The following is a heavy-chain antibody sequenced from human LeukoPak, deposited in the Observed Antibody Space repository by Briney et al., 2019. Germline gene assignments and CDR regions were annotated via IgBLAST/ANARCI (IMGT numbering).Heavy chain of an antibody. CDR3: ARDLKTNSSWLNWYFDL. CDR1: GGSISSSSYY. D-gene: IGHD6-13*01. V-gene: IGHV4-39*06. CDR2: NYYNWST. J-gene: IGHJ2*01. Sequence: SETLSLTCTVSGGSISSSSYYWGWIRQPPGKGLEWSGSNYYNWSTYYNPAFKGQVTISVDTSNNQFHLKLSSLTAADTAVYYCARDLKTNSSWLNWYFDLWGRGTLVTVSS.